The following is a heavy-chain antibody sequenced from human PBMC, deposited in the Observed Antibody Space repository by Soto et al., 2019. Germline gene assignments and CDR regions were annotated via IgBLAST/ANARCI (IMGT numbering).Heavy chain of an antibody. D-gene: IGHD1-26*01. Sequence: GGSQRLSCAASGFTFRSYARTWVRQAPGRGLEWVSAISGSGSPTYYADSVKGRFTISRDNSKNTLYLQMNSLRADDTAVYYCARDMSGGTYNYYYGMDVWGQGTTVTVSS. J-gene: IGHJ6*02. CDR1: GFTFRSYA. V-gene: IGHV3-23*01. CDR3: ARDMSGGTYNYYYGMDV. CDR2: ISGSGSPT.